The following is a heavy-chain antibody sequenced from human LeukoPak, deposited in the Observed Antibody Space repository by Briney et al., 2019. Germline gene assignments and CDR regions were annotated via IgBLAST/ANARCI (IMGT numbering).Heavy chain of an antibody. D-gene: IGHD6-13*01. CDR1: GYTFTIYA. J-gene: IGHJ4*02. CDR3: ARGAEAETSPLDF. CDR2: INPKSGAA. Sequence: EASVKVSCKASGYTFTIYAMHWVRQAPGQGLEWLGWINPKSGAADYAQQFRGRVTMTRDTSINTDYMEMKRVTSDDTAVYYCARGAEAETSPLDFWGQGTLVIVS. V-gene: IGHV1-2*02.